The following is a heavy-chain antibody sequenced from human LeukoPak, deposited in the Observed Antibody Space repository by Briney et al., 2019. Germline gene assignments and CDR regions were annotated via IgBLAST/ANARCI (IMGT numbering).Heavy chain of an antibody. CDR3: ARGLGYGDYPYGMDV. CDR2: INHGGST. CDR1: GGSFSGYY. V-gene: IGHV4-34*01. J-gene: IGHJ6*04. D-gene: IGHD4-17*01. Sequence: SETLSLTCAVYGGSFSGYYWSWIRQPPGKGLEWIGEINHGGSTNYNPSLMSGVTISVDTSKNQFSLKLSSVTAADTAVYYCARGLGYGDYPYGMDVWGKGTTVTVSS.